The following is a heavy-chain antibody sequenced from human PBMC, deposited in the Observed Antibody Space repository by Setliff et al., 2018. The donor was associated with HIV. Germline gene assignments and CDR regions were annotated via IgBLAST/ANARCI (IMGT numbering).Heavy chain of an antibody. Sequence: PSETLSLTCAVSGYSISSGYYWAWIRQSPGKGLDWIGSIHHSGTTYYNPSLKSRVTISVDTSKNQFSLKLSSVTAADTAVYYCARGKWLVQNFYSYYMDVWGKGTTVTVSS. CDR1: GYSISSGYY. J-gene: IGHJ6*03. CDR2: IHHSGTT. D-gene: IGHD6-19*01. V-gene: IGHV4-38-2*01. CDR3: ARGKWLVQNFYSYYMDV.